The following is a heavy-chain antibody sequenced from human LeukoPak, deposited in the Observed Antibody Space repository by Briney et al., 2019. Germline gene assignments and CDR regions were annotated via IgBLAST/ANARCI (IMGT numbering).Heavy chain of an antibody. CDR2: ISGSSGST. CDR1: GFTFSSYA. V-gene: IGHV3-23*01. Sequence: AGGSLRLSCAASGFTFSSYAMSWVRQAPGKGLEWVSAISGSSGSTYYADSVKGRFTISRDNSKNTLYLQMNSLRAEDTAVYYCAKDRFGTEVFDYWGQGTLVTVSS. D-gene: IGHD1-7*01. J-gene: IGHJ4*02. CDR3: AKDRFGTEVFDY.